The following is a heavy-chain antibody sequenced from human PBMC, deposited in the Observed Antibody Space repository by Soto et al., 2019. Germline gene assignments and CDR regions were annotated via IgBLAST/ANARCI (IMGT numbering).Heavy chain of an antibody. Sequence: ASVKGSCTASGYTFTSYGISWVRQAPGQGLEWMGWISAYNGNTNYAQKLQGRVTMTTDTSTSTAYMELRGLRSDDTAVYYCAHDQMATMSYWSQGTLVTVSS. D-gene: IGHD5-12*01. CDR2: ISAYNGNT. J-gene: IGHJ4*02. CDR3: AHDQMATMSY. V-gene: IGHV1-18*04. CDR1: GYTFTSYG.